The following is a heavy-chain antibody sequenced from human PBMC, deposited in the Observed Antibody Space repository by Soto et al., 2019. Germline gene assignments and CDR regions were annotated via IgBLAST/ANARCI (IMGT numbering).Heavy chain of an antibody. Sequence: PSETLSLTCAVYGGSFSGYYWSWIRQPPGKGLEWIGEINHSGSTNYNPSLKSRVTISVDTSKNQFSLKLSSVTAADTAVYYCARSRVVAPPLWFDPWGPGTLVTVSS. J-gene: IGHJ5*02. CDR3: ARSRVVAPPLWFDP. CDR2: INHSGST. CDR1: GGSFSGYY. D-gene: IGHD2-15*01. V-gene: IGHV4-34*01.